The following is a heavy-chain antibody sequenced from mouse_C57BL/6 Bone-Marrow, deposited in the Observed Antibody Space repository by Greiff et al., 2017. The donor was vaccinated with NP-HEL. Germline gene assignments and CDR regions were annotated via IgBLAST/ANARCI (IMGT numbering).Heavy chain of an antibody. V-gene: IGHV1-81*01. CDR2: IYPRSGNT. Sequence: QVQLQQPGAELARPGASVKLSCKASGYTFTSYGISWVKQRTGQGLEWIGEIYPRSGNTYYNEKFKGKATLTADKSSSTAYMELRSLTSEDSAVYFCASSPLITTVSRDYAMDYWGQGTSVTVSS. CDR1: GYTFTSYG. J-gene: IGHJ4*01. D-gene: IGHD1-1*01. CDR3: ASSPLITTVSRDYAMDY.